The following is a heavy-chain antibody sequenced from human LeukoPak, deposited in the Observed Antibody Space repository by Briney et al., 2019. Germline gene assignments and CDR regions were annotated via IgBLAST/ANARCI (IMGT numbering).Heavy chain of an antibody. D-gene: IGHD3-16*01. Sequence: SETLSLTCTVSGGSITSSNYYWGWIRQPPGKGLEWIGSVYYSYSTYYNPSLKSRVTISVDTSKNQFSLKLTSVTASDTAVYYCTRVAVRGSPRYFDYWGQGTLVIVSP. CDR3: TRVAVRGSPRYFDY. J-gene: IGHJ4*02. CDR1: GGSITSSNYY. CDR2: VYYSYST. V-gene: IGHV4-39*07.